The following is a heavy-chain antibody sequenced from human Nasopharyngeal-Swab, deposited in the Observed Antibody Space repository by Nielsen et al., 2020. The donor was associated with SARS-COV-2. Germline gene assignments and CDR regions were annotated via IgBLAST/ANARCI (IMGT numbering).Heavy chain of an antibody. Sequence: GESLKISCAASGFTFSNFAMNWVRQAPGKGLEWLSYITSSGSTVYYADSVKGRFTISRDNAKNSLYLQMNSLRDEDTAVYYCARVETLGFGSGSNDSWGQGTLVTISS. CDR2: ITSSGSTV. CDR1: GFTFSNFA. V-gene: IGHV3-48*02. D-gene: IGHD3-10*01. J-gene: IGHJ5*01. CDR3: ARVETLGFGSGSNDS.